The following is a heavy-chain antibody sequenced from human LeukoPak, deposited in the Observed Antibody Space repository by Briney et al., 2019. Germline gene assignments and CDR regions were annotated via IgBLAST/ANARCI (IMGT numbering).Heavy chain of an antibody. CDR3: AAGPVTIAVAGSAPLYGMDV. J-gene: IGHJ6*02. D-gene: IGHD6-19*01. CDR2: INWNGGST. V-gene: IGHV3-20*04. Sequence: PGGSLRLSCAASGFTFDDYGMSWVRQAPGKGLEWVSGINWNGGSTGYADSVKGRFTISRDNAKNSLYLQMNSLRAEDTAVYYCAAGPVTIAVAGSAPLYGMDVWGQGTTVTVSS. CDR1: GFTFDDYG.